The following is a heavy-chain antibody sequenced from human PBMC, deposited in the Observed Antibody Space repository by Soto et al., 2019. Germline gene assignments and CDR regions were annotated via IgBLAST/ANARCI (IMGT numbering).Heavy chain of an antibody. V-gene: IGHV4-30-4*01. D-gene: IGHD3-22*01. CDR3: ASEGTYDSSGYVVDY. CDR2: IYYSGST. CDR1: GGSISSGDYY. Sequence: SSETLSLTCTVSGGSISSGDYYWSWIRQPPGKGLEWIGYIYYSGSTYYNPSLKSRVTISVDTSKNQFSLKLSSVTAADTAVYYCASEGTYDSSGYVVDYWGQGTLVTVSS. J-gene: IGHJ4*02.